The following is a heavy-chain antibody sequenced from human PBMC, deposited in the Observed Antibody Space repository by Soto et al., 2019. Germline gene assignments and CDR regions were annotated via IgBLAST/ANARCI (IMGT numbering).Heavy chain of an antibody. Sequence: SVKVSCKASGGTFSSYTISWVRQAPGQGLEWMGRIIPILGIANYAQKFQGRVTITADKSTSTAYMELSSLRSEDTAVYYCARSLYPYYYDSSGYPSFDYWGQGTLVTVSS. D-gene: IGHD3-22*01. CDR1: GGTFSSYT. CDR3: ARSLYPYYYDSSGYPSFDY. CDR2: IIPILGIA. J-gene: IGHJ4*02. V-gene: IGHV1-69*02.